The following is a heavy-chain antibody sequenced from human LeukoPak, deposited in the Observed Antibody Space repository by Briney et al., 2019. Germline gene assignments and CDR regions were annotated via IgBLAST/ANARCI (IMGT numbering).Heavy chain of an antibody. CDR3: AREKDYDSSGYYYGGYYFDY. V-gene: IGHV3-53*01. Sequence: GRSLRLSCAASGFTVSSNYMSWVRQAPGQGLEWVSVIYSGGSTYSADSVKGRFTISRDNSKNTLYLQMNSLRAEDTAVYYCAREKDYDSSGYYYGGYYFDYWGQGTLVTVSS. CDR1: GFTVSSNY. J-gene: IGHJ4*02. D-gene: IGHD3-22*01. CDR2: IYSGGST.